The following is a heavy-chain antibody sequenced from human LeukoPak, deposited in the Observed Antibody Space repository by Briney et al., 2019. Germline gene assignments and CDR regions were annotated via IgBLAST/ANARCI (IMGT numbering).Heavy chain of an antibody. J-gene: IGHJ5*02. V-gene: IGHV1-46*01. D-gene: IGHD1-26*01. CDR2: INPTGGST. Sequence: ASVKVSCKASGYTFTSYYMHWVRQAPGQGLEWIGLINPTGGSTGYAQKFQGRVTMTRDMSTSTDYMELSSLRSEDTAIYLCARDNSVGGNAWLFDPWGQGTLVTVSS. CDR3: ARDNSVGGNAWLFDP. CDR1: GYTFTSYY.